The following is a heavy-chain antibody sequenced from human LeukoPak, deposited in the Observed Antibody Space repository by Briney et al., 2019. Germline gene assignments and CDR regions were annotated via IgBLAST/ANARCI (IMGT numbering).Heavy chain of an antibody. D-gene: IGHD2-2*01. Sequence: SETLSLTCAVYGGSFSGYYWSWIRQPPGKGLEWIGEINHSGSTNYNPSLKSRVTISVDTSKNQFSLKLSPVTAADTAVYYCARGSYCSSPTCREFYYYYGMDVWGQGTTVTVSS. CDR2: INHSGST. CDR3: ARGSYCSSPTCREFYYYYGMDV. J-gene: IGHJ6*02. V-gene: IGHV4-34*01. CDR1: GGSFSGYY.